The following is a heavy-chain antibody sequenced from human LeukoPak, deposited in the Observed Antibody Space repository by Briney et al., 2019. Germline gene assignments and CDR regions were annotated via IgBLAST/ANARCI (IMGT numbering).Heavy chain of an antibody. J-gene: IGHJ4*02. V-gene: IGHV3-23*01. Sequence: GSLRLSCAASGFTFSSYTMSWVRQAPGKGLEWVSAISGSGGSTHYADSVKGRFTISRDNSKNTLYLQMNSLRAEDTAVYYCAKVWYDSSGYPFDYWGQGTLVTVSS. D-gene: IGHD3-22*01. CDR3: AKVWYDSSGYPFDY. CDR2: ISGSGGST. CDR1: GFTFSSYT.